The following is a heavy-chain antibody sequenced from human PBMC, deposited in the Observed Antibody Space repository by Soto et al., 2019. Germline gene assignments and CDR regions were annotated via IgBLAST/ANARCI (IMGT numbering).Heavy chain of an antibody. J-gene: IGHJ3*01. V-gene: IGHV3-23*01. Sequence: EVQLLESGGGLVQPGGSLRLSCAASGFTFSSYAMSWVRQAPGKGLEWVSAISGSGGSTYYADSVKGRFTISRDNXXXXXXXXXXXXXXXXXXXXXXXXXXLEXEVDAF. CDR3: XXXXLEXEVDAF. D-gene: IGHD1-1*01. CDR2: ISGSGGST. CDR1: GFTFSSYA.